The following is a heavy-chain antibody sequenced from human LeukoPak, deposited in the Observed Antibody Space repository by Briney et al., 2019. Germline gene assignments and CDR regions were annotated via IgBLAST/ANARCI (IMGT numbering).Heavy chain of an antibody. V-gene: IGHV3-23*01. J-gene: IGHJ4*02. CDR3: AKRTPASSGCDY. D-gene: IGHD6-19*01. CDR1: GFTISSYA. Sequence: PWGSLRLSCAASGFTISSYAMRWVRQAPGKGLEYVSGISVSGDSTYYVDSVKGRFTISRDNSKNTLYLQMSSLRAEDTAVYYCAKRTPASSGCDYWGQGTLVTVSS. CDR2: ISVSGDST.